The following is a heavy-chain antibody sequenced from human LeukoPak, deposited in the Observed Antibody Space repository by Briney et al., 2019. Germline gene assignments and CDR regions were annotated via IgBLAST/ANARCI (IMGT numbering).Heavy chain of an antibody. CDR2: IKLDGSEK. CDR1: GFSLSNYW. D-gene: IGHD1-26*01. V-gene: IGHV3-7*01. J-gene: IGHJ4*02. Sequence: GGSLRLSCAASGFSLSNYWISWVRQAPGKGLEWVANIKLDGSEKYYVNSVKGRFTISRDNAKDSLNLQMNSLRAEDTAVYYCARETRGSYVPGLDSWGQGTLVTVSS. CDR3: ARETRGSYVPGLDS.